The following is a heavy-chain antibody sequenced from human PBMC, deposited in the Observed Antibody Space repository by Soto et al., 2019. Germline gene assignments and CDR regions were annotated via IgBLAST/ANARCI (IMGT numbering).Heavy chain of an antibody. CDR1: GFTFNAYA. CDR3: ARVASDYINSVDH. J-gene: IGHJ4*02. CDR2: IGGSGGNR. V-gene: IGHV3-23*01. Sequence: EVQLLESGGGLVQPGGSLRLSCAASGFTFNAYAMTWVRQAPGKGLEWVSAIGGSGGNRYYAASVRGRFTISRDNSKDTVDLQMNSLRVEYTAVYYCARVASDYINSVDHWGQGILVRVSS. D-gene: IGHD4-4*01.